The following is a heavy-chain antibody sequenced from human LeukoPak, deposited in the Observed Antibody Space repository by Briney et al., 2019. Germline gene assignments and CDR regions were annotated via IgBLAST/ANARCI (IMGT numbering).Heavy chain of an antibody. CDR3: ARNWVVNPNY. Sequence: PSETRSPTCIVTGGSISNSSYYWGWIRQPPGKGLEWIGSIYYSGSASYNPSLKSRVAISVDTSKNQFSLTLTSVTAADTAVYYWARNWVVNPNYWGQGTLVTVSS. D-gene: IGHD4-23*01. J-gene: IGHJ4*02. CDR2: IYYSGSA. V-gene: IGHV4-39*01. CDR1: GGSISNSSYY.